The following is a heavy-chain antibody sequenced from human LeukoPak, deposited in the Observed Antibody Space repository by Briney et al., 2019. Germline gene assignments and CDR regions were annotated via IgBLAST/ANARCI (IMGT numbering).Heavy chain of an antibody. V-gene: IGHV3-48*03. J-gene: IGHJ4*02. D-gene: IGHD3-22*01. CDR1: GFTFSSYE. Sequence: QPRGSLRLSCAASGFTFSSYEMNWVRQAPGKGLEWVSYISSSGSTIYYADSVKGRFTISRDNAKNSLYLQMNSLRAEDTAVYYCASCPYSSGYTYYFDYWGQGTLVTVSS. CDR2: ISSSGSTI. CDR3: ASCPYSSGYTYYFDY.